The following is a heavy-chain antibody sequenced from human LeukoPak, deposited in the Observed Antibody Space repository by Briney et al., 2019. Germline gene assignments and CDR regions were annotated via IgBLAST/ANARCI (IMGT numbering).Heavy chain of an antibody. V-gene: IGHV3-33*01. Sequence: GGSLRLSCAASGFTFSSYGMHWVRQAPGKGLEWVAVIWYDGSNKYYADSVKGRFTISRDNSKNTLYLQMNSLRAEDTAVYYCARDPGYSGSYLFDYWGQGTLVTVSS. CDR2: IWYDGSNK. CDR3: ARDPGYSGSYLFDY. D-gene: IGHD1-26*01. CDR1: GFTFSSYG. J-gene: IGHJ4*02.